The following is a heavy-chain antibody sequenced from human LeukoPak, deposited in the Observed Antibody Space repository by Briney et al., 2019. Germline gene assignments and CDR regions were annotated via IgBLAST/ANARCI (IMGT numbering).Heavy chain of an antibody. V-gene: IGHV4-34*01. J-gene: IGHJ4*02. Sequence: PSETLSLTCAVYGGSFCGYYWSWIRQPPGKGLEWIGEINHSGSTNYNPSLKSRVTISVDTSKNQFSLKLTSVTAADTAVYYCAREPQYYYDSSGRFDYWGQGTLVTVSS. CDR2: INHSGST. CDR3: AREPQYYYDSSGRFDY. CDR1: GGSFCGYY. D-gene: IGHD3-22*01.